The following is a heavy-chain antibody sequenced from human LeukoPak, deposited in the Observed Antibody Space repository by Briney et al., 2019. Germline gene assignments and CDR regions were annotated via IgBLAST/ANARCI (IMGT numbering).Heavy chain of an antibody. CDR2: ISSNGDST. J-gene: IGHJ4*02. CDR3: ARGYYFDY. Sequence: GGSLRLSCAASGFTFSNSVMHWVRQAPGKGLEYVSAISSNGDSTYYANSVKGRFTISRDNSKNTLYLQMGSLRAEDMAVYYCARGYYFDYWGQGTLVTVSS. CDR1: GFTFSNSV. V-gene: IGHV3-64*01.